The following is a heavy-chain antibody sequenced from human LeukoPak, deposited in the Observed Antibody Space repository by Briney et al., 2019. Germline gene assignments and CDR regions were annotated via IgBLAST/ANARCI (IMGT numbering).Heavy chain of an antibody. CDR2: INGDGSET. Sequence: GGSLRLSCAASGFTFSSFWIYWVRHAPGKGLVWVSRINGDGSETIYTDSVKGRFTISRDNAKNTVYLQMNSLRAKDTAVYSCARVRMGDEFNPFDYWGQGPLVTVSS. CDR1: GFTFSSFW. CDR3: ARVRMGDEFNPFDY. D-gene: IGHD3-16*01. J-gene: IGHJ4*02. V-gene: IGHV3-74*01.